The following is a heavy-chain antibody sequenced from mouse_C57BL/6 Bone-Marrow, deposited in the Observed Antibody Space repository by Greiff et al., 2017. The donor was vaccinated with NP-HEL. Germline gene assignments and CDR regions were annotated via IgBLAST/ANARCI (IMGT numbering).Heavy chain of an antibody. CDR3: ARRGSSGYFAY. CDR2: IYPGGGYT. Sequence: VKLQESGAELVRPGTSVKMSCKASGYTFTNYWIGWAKQRPGHGLEWIGDIYPGGGYTNYNEKFKGKATLTADKSSSTAYMQFSSLTSEDSAIYYCARRGSSGYFAYWGQGTLVTVSA. CDR1: GYTFTNYW. J-gene: IGHJ3*01. V-gene: IGHV1-63*01. D-gene: IGHD3-2*02.